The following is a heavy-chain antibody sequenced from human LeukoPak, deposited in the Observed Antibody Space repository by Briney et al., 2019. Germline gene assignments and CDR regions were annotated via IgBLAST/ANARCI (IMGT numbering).Heavy chain of an antibody. CDR3: ARGARFFDWLGAAKQSNAFDI. V-gene: IGHV1-69*05. Sequence: ASVKVSCKASGGTFSSYAISWVRQAPGQGLELMCGIIPIFGTANYAQKLQSRVTMTTDTSTNTAFMELRSLRSDDTAVYYCARGARFFDWLGAAKQSNAFDIWGQGTMVTVSS. J-gene: IGHJ3*02. CDR2: IIPIFGTA. D-gene: IGHD3-9*01. CDR1: GGTFSSYA.